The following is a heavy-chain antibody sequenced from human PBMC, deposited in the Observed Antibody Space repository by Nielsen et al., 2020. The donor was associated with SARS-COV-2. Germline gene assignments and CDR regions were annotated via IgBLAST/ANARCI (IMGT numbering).Heavy chain of an antibody. D-gene: IGHD2/OR15-2a*01. CDR1: GDSIRNSRYY. Sequence: SETLSLTCSVSGDSIRNSRYYWTWVRQLPGRGPEWIGNIHYTGSANYSPSLKSRLSMSLEASRNQFSLSVKSMTAADSAEYYCVRDTLSHGLDVWGQGITVTVSS. CDR2: IHYTGSA. CDR3: VRDTLSHGLDV. J-gene: IGHJ6*02. V-gene: IGHV4-31*03.